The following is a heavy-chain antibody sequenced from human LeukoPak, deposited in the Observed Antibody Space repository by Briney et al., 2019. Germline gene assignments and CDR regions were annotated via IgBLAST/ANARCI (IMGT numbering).Heavy chain of an antibody. V-gene: IGHV3-21*01. CDR3: ASYSPVDY. D-gene: IGHD3-16*01. J-gene: IGHJ4*02. Sequence: GGSLRLSCAASGFTFSSYSMNWVRQAPGKGLEWVSSISRSSNYIYYADSVKGRFTIPRDNAKNSLYLQMDSLRAEDTALYYCASYSPVDYWGQGTLVTVSS. CDR2: ISRSSNYI. CDR1: GFTFSSYS.